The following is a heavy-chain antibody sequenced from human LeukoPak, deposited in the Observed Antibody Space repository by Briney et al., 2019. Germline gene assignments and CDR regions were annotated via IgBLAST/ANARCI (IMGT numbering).Heavy chain of an antibody. CDR1: RFTFSDYW. J-gene: IGHJ4*02. CDR2: IKQDGGEE. V-gene: IGHV3-7*05. CDR3: AGSSGWARYFDY. D-gene: IGHD6-19*01. Sequence: PGGSLRLSCAASRFTFSDYWMSWVRQAPGKGLEWVANIKQDGGEEYYVDSVKGRFTISRENAKNSLYLQMNSLRAEDTAVYYCAGSSGWARYFDYWGQGTLVTVSS.